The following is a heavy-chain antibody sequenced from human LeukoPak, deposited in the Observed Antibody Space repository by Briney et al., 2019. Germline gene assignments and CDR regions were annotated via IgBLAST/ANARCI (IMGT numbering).Heavy chain of an antibody. V-gene: IGHV3-53*01. D-gene: IGHD4-23*01. CDR1: GFTVSSNY. Sequence: GGSLRLSCAASGFTVSSNYMSWVRQAPGKGLEWVSVIYSGGSTYYADSVKGRFTISRDNSKNTLCLQMNSLRAEDTAVYYCAREDYGGNSGTDVWGKGTTVTVSS. CDR3: AREDYGGNSGTDV. J-gene: IGHJ6*04. CDR2: IYSGGST.